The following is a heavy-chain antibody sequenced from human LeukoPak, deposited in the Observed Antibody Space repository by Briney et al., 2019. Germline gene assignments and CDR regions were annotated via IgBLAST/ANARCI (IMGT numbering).Heavy chain of an antibody. CDR3: ARDPYSGHYGDYYYYYMDV. Sequence: GGSLRLSCAASGFTFRSYWMSWVRQAPGKGLEWVANIKQDGSEKYYVDSVKGRFTISRDNAKNSLYLQMDSLSPDDTAVYFCARDPYSGHYGDYYYYYMDVWGKGTTVTISS. V-gene: IGHV3-7*01. CDR1: GFTFRSYW. D-gene: IGHD1-26*01. CDR2: IKQDGSEK. J-gene: IGHJ6*03.